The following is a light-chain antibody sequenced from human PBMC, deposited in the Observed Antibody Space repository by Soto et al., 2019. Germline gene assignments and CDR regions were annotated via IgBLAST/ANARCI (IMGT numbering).Light chain of an antibody. CDR3: QQYNSLWT. Sequence: DIQMTQSPSTLSASVGDRVTITCRASQSISCWLAWYQQKPGKAPKLLLYKASSLESGVPSRFSGSGSGTEFTLNISSLQPDEFATYYCQQYNSLWTFGQGTKVEIK. J-gene: IGKJ1*01. V-gene: IGKV1-5*03. CDR1: QSISCW. CDR2: KAS.